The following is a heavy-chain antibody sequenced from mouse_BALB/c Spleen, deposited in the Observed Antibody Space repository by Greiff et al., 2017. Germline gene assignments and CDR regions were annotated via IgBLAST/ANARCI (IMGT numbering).Heavy chain of an antibody. CDR3: ARNPYYGSSYAMDY. CDR1: GFSLTSYG. CDR2: IWSGGST. D-gene: IGHD1-1*01. V-gene: IGHV2-2*02. J-gene: IGHJ4*01. Sequence: VKLMESGPGLVQPSQSLSITCTVSGFSLTSYGVHWVRQSPGKGLEWLGVIWSGGSTDYNAAFISRLSISKDNSKSQVFFKMNSLQANDTAIYYCARNPYYGSSYAMDYWGQGTSVTVSS.